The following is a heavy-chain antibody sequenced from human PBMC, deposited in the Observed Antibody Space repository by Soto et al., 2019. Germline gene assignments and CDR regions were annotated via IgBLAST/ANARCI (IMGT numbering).Heavy chain of an antibody. CDR3: ARHANVLRYLEWLLPDYFDY. Sequence: PSETLSLTCTVSGGSISSSSYYWGWIRQPPGKGLEWIGSIYYSGSTYYNPSLKSRVTISVGTSKNQFSLKLSSVTAADTAVYYCARHANVLRYLEWLLPDYFDYWGQGTLVTVSS. J-gene: IGHJ4*02. D-gene: IGHD3-3*01. V-gene: IGHV4-39*01. CDR2: IYYSGST. CDR1: GGSISSSSYY.